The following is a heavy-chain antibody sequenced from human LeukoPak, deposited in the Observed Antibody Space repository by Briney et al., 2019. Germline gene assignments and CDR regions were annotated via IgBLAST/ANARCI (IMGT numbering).Heavy chain of an antibody. Sequence: SETLSLTCTVSGGSISSGTFYWSWIRQPAGTGLEWIGRIYTSGSTNYNPSLKSRVTISIDTSKNQFSLKLSSVTAADTAVYYCARDFYDPGAFDIWGQGTMVTVSS. D-gene: IGHD3-3*01. CDR2: IYTSGST. J-gene: IGHJ3*02. V-gene: IGHV4-61*02. CDR3: ARDFYDPGAFDI. CDR1: GGSISSGTFY.